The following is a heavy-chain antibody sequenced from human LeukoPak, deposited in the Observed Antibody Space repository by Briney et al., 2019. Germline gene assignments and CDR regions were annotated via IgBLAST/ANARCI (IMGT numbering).Heavy chain of an antibody. CDR2: INHSGST. Sequence: SETLSLTCAVYGGSFSGYYWSWIRQPPGKGLEWIGEINHSGSTNYNPSLKSRVTISVDTSKNQFSLKLSSVTAADTAVYYCASRGVVRGVSYYFDYWGQGTLVTVSS. J-gene: IGHJ4*02. CDR1: GGSFSGYY. CDR3: ASRGVVRGVSYYFDY. D-gene: IGHD3-10*02. V-gene: IGHV4-34*01.